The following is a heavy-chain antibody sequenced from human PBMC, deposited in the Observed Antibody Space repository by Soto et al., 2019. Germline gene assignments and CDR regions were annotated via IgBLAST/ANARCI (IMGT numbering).Heavy chain of an antibody. J-gene: IGHJ4*02. CDR2: IIPIFGTA. CDR3: ARDPTSFCGGDCSPGY. V-gene: IGHV1-69*06. Sequence: GASVKVSCKASGGTFSSYAISWVRQAPGQGLEWMGGIIPIFGTANYAQKFQGRVTITADKSTSTAYMELSSLRSEDTAVYYCARDPTSFCGGDCSPGYWGQGTLVTVSS. D-gene: IGHD2-21*02. CDR1: GGTFSSYA.